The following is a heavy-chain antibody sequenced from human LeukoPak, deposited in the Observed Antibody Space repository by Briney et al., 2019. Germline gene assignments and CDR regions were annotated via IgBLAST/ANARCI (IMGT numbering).Heavy chain of an antibody. V-gene: IGHV4-30-4*01. Sequence: SQTLSLTCTVSGGSISSGDYYWSWIRQPPGKGLEWIGYIYYSGSTYYNPSLKSRVTISVDTSKNQFSLKLGSVTAADTAVYYCAREYAQDASSSSSYNWFDPWGHGILVTVSS. CDR2: IYYSGST. CDR1: GGSISSGDYY. CDR3: AREYAQDASSSSSYNWFDP. D-gene: IGHD6-6*01. J-gene: IGHJ5*02.